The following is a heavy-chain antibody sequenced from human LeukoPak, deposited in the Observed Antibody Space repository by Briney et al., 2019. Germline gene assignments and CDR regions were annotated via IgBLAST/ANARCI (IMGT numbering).Heavy chain of an antibody. Sequence: GGSLRLSCAASGFPFNNYGMHWVRQAAGKGLEWVAFIRYDGSKDYYADSVKGRFTISRDNSKNTLYLQMSSLRPDDTAVYYCAKVHGFYYILQHWGQGTLVTVST. J-gene: IGHJ1*01. CDR2: IRYDGSKD. CDR1: GFPFNNYG. CDR3: AKVHGFYYILQH. V-gene: IGHV3-30*02. D-gene: IGHD3-10*01.